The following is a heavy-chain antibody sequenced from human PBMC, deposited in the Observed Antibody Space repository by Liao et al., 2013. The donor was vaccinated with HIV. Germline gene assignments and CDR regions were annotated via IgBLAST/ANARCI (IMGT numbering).Heavy chain of an antibody. CDR2: IYYSGST. CDR1: GGSISSSYYF. CDR3: ARERKLGIFYYYYYMDV. D-gene: IGHD7-27*01. V-gene: IGHV4-39*07. J-gene: IGHJ6*03. Sequence: QLQLQESGPGLVKPSETLSLTCTVSGGSISSSYYFWGWIRQPPGKGPEWIGSIYYSGSTYYNPSLKSRVTISVDTSKNQFSLKLSSVTAADTAVYYCARERKLGIFYYYYYMDVWGKGTTVTVSS.